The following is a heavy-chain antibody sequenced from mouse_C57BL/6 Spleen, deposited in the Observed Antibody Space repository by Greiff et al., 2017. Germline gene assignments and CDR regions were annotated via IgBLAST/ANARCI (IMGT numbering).Heavy chain of an antibody. J-gene: IGHJ1*03. CDR3: TGADDGYFYWYFDV. CDR2: IDPETGGT. CDR1: GYTFTDYE. D-gene: IGHD2-3*01. V-gene: IGHV1-15*01. Sequence: VQLQQSGAELVRPGASVTLSCKASGYTFTDYEMHWVKQTPVHGLEWIGAIDPETGGTAYNQKFKGKAILTADKSSSTAYMELRSLTSEDSAVYYCTGADDGYFYWYFDVWGTGTTVTVSS.